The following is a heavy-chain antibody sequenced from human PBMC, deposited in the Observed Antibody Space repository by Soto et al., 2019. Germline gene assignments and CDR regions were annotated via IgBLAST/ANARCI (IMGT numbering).Heavy chain of an antibody. V-gene: IGHV3-33*01. D-gene: IGHD3-10*01. CDR3: ARDAAGSYHFDGLAV. CDR2: IWYDGSNK. J-gene: IGHJ6*02. CDR1: GFTFSSYG. Sequence: GGSLRLSCAASGFTFSSYGMHWVRQAPGKGLERVAVIWYDGSNKYYADSVKGRFTISRDNSKNTLYLQMNSLRAEDTALYYFARDAAGSYHFDGLAVWGRRTTV.